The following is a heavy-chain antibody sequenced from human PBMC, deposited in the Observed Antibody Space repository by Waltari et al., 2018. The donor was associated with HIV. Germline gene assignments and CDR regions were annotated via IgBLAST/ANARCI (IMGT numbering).Heavy chain of an antibody. CDR1: VFRLRSSE. V-gene: IGHV3-48*03. J-gene: IGHJ5*01. CDR2: ISNSGSPI. CDR3: ARGWFDS. Sequence: EVQLVESGGGLVQPGGSLRLSCAASVFRLRSSEMNWVRQAPGKGLEWISYISNSGSPIYYAGSVRGRFTISRDSDKNSLFLQMNSLRVEDTAVYYCARGWFDSWGQGTMVTVSS.